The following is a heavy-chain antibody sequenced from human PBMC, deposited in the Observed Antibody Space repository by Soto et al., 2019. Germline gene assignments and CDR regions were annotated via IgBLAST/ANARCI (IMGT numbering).Heavy chain of an antibody. D-gene: IGHD5-18*01. CDR3: ARPGGGGYSYGLNYFDY. V-gene: IGHV3-33*01. CDR2: IWYDGSNK. CDR1: GFTFSSYG. J-gene: IGHJ4*02. Sequence: ESGGGVVQPGRSLRLSCAASGFTFSSYGMHWVRQAPGKGLEWVAVIWYDGSNKYYADSVKGRFTISRDNSKNTLYLQMNSLRAEDTAVYYCARPGGGGYSYGLNYFDYWGQGTLVTVSS.